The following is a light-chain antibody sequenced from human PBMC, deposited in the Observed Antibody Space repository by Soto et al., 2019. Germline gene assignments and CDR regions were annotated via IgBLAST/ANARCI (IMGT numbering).Light chain of an antibody. CDR1: QNIANY. J-gene: IGKJ1*01. Sequence: DIQMTQSPSSLSASVGDRVTVTCRAGQNIANYLNWYQQKPGKAPKLLICAASTLESGVPSRFSGSGSGMEFTLTISSLQPEDFGTYYCQQTYSIIWTFGQGTKVDI. CDR3: QQTYSIIWT. V-gene: IGKV1-39*01. CDR2: AAS.